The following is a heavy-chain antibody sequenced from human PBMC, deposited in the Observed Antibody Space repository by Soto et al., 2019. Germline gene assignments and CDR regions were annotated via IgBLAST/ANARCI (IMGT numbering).Heavy chain of an antibody. V-gene: IGHV3-23*01. CDR3: AKRSSSSTFVY. J-gene: IGHJ4*02. CDR1: GFTFSSYA. CDR2: ISGSDDST. D-gene: IGHD6-6*01. Sequence: GGSLRLSCAASGFTFSSYAMSWVRQAPGKGLEWVSVISGSDDSTYYADSVKGRFTISRDNSKNTLYLQMNSLRAEDTAVYYCAKRSSSSTFVYWGKGTLFTVSS.